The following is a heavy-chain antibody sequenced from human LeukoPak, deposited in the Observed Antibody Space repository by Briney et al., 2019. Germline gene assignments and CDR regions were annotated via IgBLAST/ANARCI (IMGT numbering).Heavy chain of an antibody. V-gene: IGHV4-59*01. J-gene: IGHJ4*02. CDR1: GGSISSYY. CDR2: IYYSGST. D-gene: IGHD2-2*01. Sequence: SETLSLTCTVSGGSISSYYWSWIRQPPGKGLEWIGYIYYSGSTNYNPSLKSRVTISVDTSKNHFSLKLSSVTAADTAVYYCARGGSTSWAKFDNWGQGTLVTVSS. CDR3: ARGGSTSWAKFDN.